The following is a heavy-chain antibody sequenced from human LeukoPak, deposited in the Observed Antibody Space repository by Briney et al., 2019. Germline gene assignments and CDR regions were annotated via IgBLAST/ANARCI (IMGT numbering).Heavy chain of an antibody. D-gene: IGHD3-10*01. Sequence: GGSLRLSCAASGFTFRNYWMGWVRQAPGKGLEWVANTKPDGSAEYYADSVRGRFTTSRDNANNFLYLQMNSLRAEDTAVYYCARSPWGMVRGVIRGALQYWGQGTLVTVSS. J-gene: IGHJ4*02. CDR2: TKPDGSAE. CDR1: GFTFRNYW. CDR3: ARSPWGMVRGVIRGALQY. V-gene: IGHV3-7*01.